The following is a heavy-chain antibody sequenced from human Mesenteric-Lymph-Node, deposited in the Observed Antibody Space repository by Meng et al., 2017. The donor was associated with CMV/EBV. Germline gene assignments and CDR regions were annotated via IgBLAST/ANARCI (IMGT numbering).Heavy chain of an antibody. J-gene: IGHJ5*02. CDR2: IYYSGST. D-gene: IGHD3-10*01. CDR3: ARPHYYGSGSSPWFDP. CDR1: GGSISSSSYY. Sequence: QLQLQESGQGLLKPSETLSLTCTVSGGSISSSSYYWGWIRQPPGKGLEWIGSIYYSGSTYYNPSLKSRVTISVDTSKNQFSLKLSSVTAADTAVYYCARPHYYGSGSSPWFDPWGQGTLVTVSS. V-gene: IGHV4-39*01.